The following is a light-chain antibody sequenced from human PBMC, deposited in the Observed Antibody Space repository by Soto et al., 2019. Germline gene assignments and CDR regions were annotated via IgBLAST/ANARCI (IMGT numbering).Light chain of an antibody. J-gene: IGKJ2*01. CDR1: QSVSRH. Sequence: EIVLTQSPATLSLSPGERATLSCRASQSVSRHLAWYQQKPGQAPRLLIYDASNRATGIQARFSGSGSGTDFTLTISSLEPEDFAVYYCQQYGSSPYTFGLGTKLEIK. CDR2: DAS. V-gene: IGKV3-11*01. CDR3: QQYGSSPYT.